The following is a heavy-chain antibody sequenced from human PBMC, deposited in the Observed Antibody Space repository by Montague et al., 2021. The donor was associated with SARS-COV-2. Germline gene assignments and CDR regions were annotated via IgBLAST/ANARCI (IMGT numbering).Heavy chain of an antibody. D-gene: IGHD2-15*01. J-gene: IGHJ4*02. Sequence: SETLSLTCTVSGDPISSFYWNWIRQPAGKGLEWIGRIYASGGTNYNPSLKSRVTMSVDTSENQFSLKLNSVTAADTAVYYCGRGVVAATPVVDYWGRGTLVTVSS. CDR3: GRGVVAATPVVDY. CDR2: IYASGGT. CDR1: GDPISSFY. V-gene: IGHV4-4*07.